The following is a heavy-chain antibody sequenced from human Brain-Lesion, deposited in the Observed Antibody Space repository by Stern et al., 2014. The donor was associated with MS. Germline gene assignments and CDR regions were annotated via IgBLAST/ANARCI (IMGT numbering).Heavy chain of an antibody. J-gene: IGHJ6*02. D-gene: IGHD2-15*01. V-gene: IGHV3-7*01. CDR3: TRDWGHGSCSLPYYYYGMDV. Sequence: EVQLVESGGGLVQPGGSLRLSCAASGFTFSTYWMRWVRQAPGKGLEWVANIKQDGSEEYYGDSVKGRFTISRDNAKRSLYLQMNSLRAEDTAVYYCTRDWGHGSCSLPYYYYGMDVGGQGTAVTVSS. CDR1: GFTFSTYW. CDR2: IKQDGSEE.